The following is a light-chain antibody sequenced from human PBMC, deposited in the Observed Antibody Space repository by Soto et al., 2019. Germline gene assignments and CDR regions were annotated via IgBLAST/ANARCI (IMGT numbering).Light chain of an antibody. CDR3: QQYGSSPWT. CDR2: GAS. J-gene: IGKJ1*01. V-gene: IGKV3-20*01. CDR1: QSVSSSY. Sequence: EMVLTQSPGTLSLSPGERATLSCRASQSVSSSYLAWYQQKPGQAPRLLIYGASSRATGIPDRFSGSGSGTDVTLTISRLEPEDFAVYYCQQYGSSPWTFGQGTKVEIK.